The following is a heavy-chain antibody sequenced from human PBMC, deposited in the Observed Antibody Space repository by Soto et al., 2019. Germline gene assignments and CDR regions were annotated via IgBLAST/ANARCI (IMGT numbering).Heavy chain of an antibody. CDR1: GVSVSSDIYY. Sequence: LSLTCSVSGVSVSSDIYYWSWIRHHPGKGLEWIGYIYYSGNTYYNPSLGGRVTISLDTSKNHFSLRLRSVTPADTAVYYCARYPVVVVPAANYGLDVWGQGTTVTVSS. V-gene: IGHV4-31*03. J-gene: IGHJ6*02. D-gene: IGHD2-2*01. CDR2: IYYSGNT. CDR3: ARYPVVVVPAANYGLDV.